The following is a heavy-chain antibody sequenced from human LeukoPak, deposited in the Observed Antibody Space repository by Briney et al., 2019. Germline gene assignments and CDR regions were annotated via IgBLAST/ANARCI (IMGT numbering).Heavy chain of an antibody. Sequence: PSETLSLTCTVSGGSISSGSNYWGRIRQHPGKGRVWIGYIHNTGRTDYNPSLKSRAITSLDTSKNRFSLRLSSVTAADTALYYCARKNDYGDSYYMDVWGKGTTVTVSS. J-gene: IGHJ6*03. CDR3: ARKNDYGDSYYMDV. D-gene: IGHD4-17*01. V-gene: IGHV4-31*03. CDR1: GGSISSGSNY. CDR2: IHNTGRT.